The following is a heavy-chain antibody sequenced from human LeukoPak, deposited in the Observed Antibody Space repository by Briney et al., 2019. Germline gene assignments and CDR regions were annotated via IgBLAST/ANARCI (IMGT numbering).Heavy chain of an antibody. J-gene: IGHJ4*02. CDR3: ARGERDIVVVPAAGGSYFDY. Sequence: ASVKVSCKASGYTFTGYYMHWVRQAPGQGLEWMGWINPNSGGTNYAQKFQGRATMTRGTSISTAYMELSRLRSDDTAVYYCARGERDIVVVPAAGGSYFDYWGQGTLVTVSS. CDR1: GYTFTGYY. CDR2: INPNSGGT. D-gene: IGHD2-2*01. V-gene: IGHV1-2*02.